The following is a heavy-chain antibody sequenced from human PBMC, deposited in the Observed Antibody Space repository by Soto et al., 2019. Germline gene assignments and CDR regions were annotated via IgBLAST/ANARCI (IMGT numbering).Heavy chain of an antibody. Sequence: EVRLVESGGDLVQRGGSLRLSCAASGFPFSSYWMHWVRHTPGKGLDWVARIGGDGVTTYYADSVTGRFTVSRDNAKNTLSLQISGLRAEDTAVYYCAREYYGLLTGYYTDYWGQGTLVSVSS. CDR3: AREYYGLLTGYYTDY. V-gene: IGHV3-74*01. D-gene: IGHD3-9*01. J-gene: IGHJ4*02. CDR2: IGGDGVTT. CDR1: GFPFSSYW.